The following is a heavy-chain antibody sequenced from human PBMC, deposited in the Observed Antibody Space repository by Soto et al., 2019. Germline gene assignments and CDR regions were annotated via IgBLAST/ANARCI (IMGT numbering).Heavy chain of an antibody. CDR3: ARAGAVTTMTRNWFDP. V-gene: IGHV1-18*04. CDR2: ISAYNGNT. Sequence: ASVKVSCKASGYTFTSYGISWVRQAPGQGLEWMGWISAYNGNTNYAQKLQGRVTMTTDTSTSTAYMELRSLRPDDTAVYYCARAGAVTTMTRNWFDPWGQGXLVIVYS. D-gene: IGHD4-17*01. J-gene: IGHJ5*02. CDR1: GYTFTSYG.